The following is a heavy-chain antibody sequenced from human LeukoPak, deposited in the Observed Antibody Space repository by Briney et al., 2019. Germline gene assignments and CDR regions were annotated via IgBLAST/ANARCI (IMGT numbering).Heavy chain of an antibody. D-gene: IGHD5-18*01. J-gene: IGHJ6*03. V-gene: IGHV3-30-3*01. CDR3: ARDQGYSYEPYYYMDV. CDR2: VSHDASKN. CDR1: GFTFSSHA. Sequence: GGSLRLSCAASGFTFSSHAMVWVRQAPGKGLEWLSFVSHDASKNFHAESVRGRFSISRDNSGNTLYLQINGLRAEDTAVYYCARDQGYSYEPYYYMDVWGKGTTVTISS.